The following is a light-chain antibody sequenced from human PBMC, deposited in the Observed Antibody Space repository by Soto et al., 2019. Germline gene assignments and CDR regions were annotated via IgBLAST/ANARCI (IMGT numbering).Light chain of an antibody. Sequence: EIVMTQSPATLSVSPGERATLSCRASQSVSSNLAWYQQKPGQAPRLLIYGASTRATGIPARFSGSGSGTEFTLTISSLQSEDSAVYYCQQYNNWPPLTFGGGTKVDNK. CDR3: QQYNNWPPLT. V-gene: IGKV3-15*01. CDR1: QSVSSN. CDR2: GAS. J-gene: IGKJ4*01.